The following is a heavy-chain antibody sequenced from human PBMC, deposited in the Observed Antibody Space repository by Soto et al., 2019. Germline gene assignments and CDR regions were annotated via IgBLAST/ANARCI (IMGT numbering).Heavy chain of an antibody. CDR3: AKDMAPDYYDSSGYGLFDY. Sequence: QVQLEESGGGVVQPGRSLRLSCAASGFTFSSYGMHWVRQAPGKGLEWVAVISYDGSNKYYADSVKGRFTISRDNSKNTLYLQMNSLRAEDTAVYYCAKDMAPDYYDSSGYGLFDYWGQGTLVTVSS. CDR2: ISYDGSNK. D-gene: IGHD3-22*01. J-gene: IGHJ4*02. CDR1: GFTFSSYG. V-gene: IGHV3-30*18.